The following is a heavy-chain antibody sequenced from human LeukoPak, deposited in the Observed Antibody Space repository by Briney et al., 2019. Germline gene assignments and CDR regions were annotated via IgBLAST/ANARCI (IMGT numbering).Heavy chain of an antibody. CDR2: IKHDSSET. CDR1: GFLISSYW. CDR3: ARGPTDFGASDI. Sequence: PGGSLRLSCAASGFLISSYWMSWVRQVPGKGLESVAHIKHDSSETYYVDTVRGRFIISRDNAKNSLYLQMNSLRLEDTAVYHCARGPTDFGASDIWGHGTLVTVSS. D-gene: IGHD3-10*01. V-gene: IGHV3-7*01. J-gene: IGHJ3*02.